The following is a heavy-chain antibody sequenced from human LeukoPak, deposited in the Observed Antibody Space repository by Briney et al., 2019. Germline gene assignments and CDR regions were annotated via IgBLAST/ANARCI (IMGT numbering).Heavy chain of an antibody. J-gene: IGHJ5*02. CDR1: GWSFSGYY. V-gene: IGHV4-34*01. D-gene: IGHD6-19*01. CDR3: ARRFGYSSGWYTKGNWFDP. Sequence: SETLSLTCAVYGWSFSGYYCSWIRQPPGKGLEWIGEINHSASTNNNPSLKSRVTISVDTSKNQFSLKLSSVTGADTAVYYCARRFGYSSGWYTKGNWFDPWGQGTLVTVSS. CDR2: INHSAST.